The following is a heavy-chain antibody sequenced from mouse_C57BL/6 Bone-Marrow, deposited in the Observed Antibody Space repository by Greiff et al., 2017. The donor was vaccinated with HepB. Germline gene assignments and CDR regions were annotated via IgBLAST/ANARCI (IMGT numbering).Heavy chain of an antibody. CDR1: GFSLTSYG. CDR2: IWGVGST. J-gene: IGHJ4*01. D-gene: IGHD1-1*01. Sequence: VQLVESGPGLVAPSQSVSITCTVSGFSLTSYGVDWVRQSPGKGLEWLGVIWGVGSTNYNSALKSRLSISKDNSKSQVFLKMNSLQTDDTAMYYCASSVVAPYAMDYWGQGTSVTVSS. CDR3: ASSVVAPYAMDY. V-gene: IGHV2-6*01.